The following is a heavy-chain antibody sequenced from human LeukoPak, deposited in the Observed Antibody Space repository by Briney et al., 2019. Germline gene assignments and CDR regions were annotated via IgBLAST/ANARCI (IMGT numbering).Heavy chain of an antibody. D-gene: IGHD3-3*01. V-gene: IGHV3-21*01. CDR3: ARDPDEFWSDCHFDY. CDR2: ISSSSNYI. CDR1: GFTFSSYE. Sequence: GGSLRLSCAASGFTFSSYEMNWVRQAPGKGLEWVSSISSSSNYIYYADSLKGRFTVSRDNAKNSLYLQMNSLGAEDTAVYYCARDPDEFWSDCHFDYWGQGTLLTVSS. J-gene: IGHJ4*02.